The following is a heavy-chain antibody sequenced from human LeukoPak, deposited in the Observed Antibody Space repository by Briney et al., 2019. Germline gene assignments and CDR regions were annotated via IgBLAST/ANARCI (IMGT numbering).Heavy chain of an antibody. D-gene: IGHD3-10*01. J-gene: IGHJ4*02. CDR3: AKSPIFYGSGSYTLDY. Sequence: SETLSLTCAVYGGSFSGYYWSWIRQPPGKGLEWIGEINHSGSTNYNPSLKSRVTISVDTSKNQFSLKLSSVTAADTAVYYCAKSPIFYGSGSYTLDYWGQGTLVTVSS. CDR2: INHSGST. CDR1: GGSFSGYY. V-gene: IGHV4-34*01.